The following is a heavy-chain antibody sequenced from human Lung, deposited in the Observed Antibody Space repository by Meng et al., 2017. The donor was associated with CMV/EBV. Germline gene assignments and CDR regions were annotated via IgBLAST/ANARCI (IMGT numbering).Heavy chain of an antibody. Sequence: GESXKISCAASGFTFSSYSMNWVRQAPGKGLEWVSSISSSSSYIYYADSVKGRFTISRDNAKNSLYLQMNSLRAEDTAMYYCARAYYYDSSGYYNATNYYYYYMDVWXQGTXVTVSS. CDR3: ARAYYYDSSGYYNATNYYYYYMDV. CDR2: ISSSSSYI. D-gene: IGHD3-22*01. J-gene: IGHJ6*02. CDR1: GFTFSSYS. V-gene: IGHV3-21*01.